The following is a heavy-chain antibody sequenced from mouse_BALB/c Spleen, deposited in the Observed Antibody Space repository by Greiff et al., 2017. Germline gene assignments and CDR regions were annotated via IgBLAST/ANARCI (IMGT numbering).Heavy chain of an antibody. CDR2: IYPGNSDT. CDR3: TRRGIYGNYDYFDY. D-gene: IGHD2-1*01. CDR1: GYTFTSYW. J-gene: IGHJ2*01. V-gene: IGHV1-5*01. Sequence: EVHLVESGTVLARPGASVKMSCKASGYTFTSYWMHWVKQRPGQGLEWIGAIYPGNSDTSYNQKFKGKAKLTAVTSTSTAYMELSSLTNEDSAVYYCTRRGIYGNYDYFDYWGQGTTLTVSS.